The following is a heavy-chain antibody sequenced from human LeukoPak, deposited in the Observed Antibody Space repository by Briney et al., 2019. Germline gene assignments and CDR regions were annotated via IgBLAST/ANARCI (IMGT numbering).Heavy chain of an antibody. D-gene: IGHD2-15*01. CDR3: ARDRVGGLFNLGGNSDY. V-gene: IGHV1-69*04. Sequence: SVKVSCKASGGTFSSYAISWVRQAPGQGLEWMGRIIPILGIANYAQKFQGRDTITADKSTSTAYMELSSLRSEDTAVYYCARDRVGGLFNLGGNSDYWGQGTLVTVSS. J-gene: IGHJ4*02. CDR2: IIPILGIA. CDR1: GGTFSSYA.